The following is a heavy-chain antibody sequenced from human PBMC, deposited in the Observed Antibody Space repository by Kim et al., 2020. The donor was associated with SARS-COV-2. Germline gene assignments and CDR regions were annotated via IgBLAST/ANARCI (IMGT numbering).Heavy chain of an antibody. CDR3: AKAVLRGVNYYYYGMDV. V-gene: IGHV3-30*18. D-gene: IGHD3-10*01. J-gene: IGHJ6*02. CDR1: GFTFSTYG. Sequence: GGSLRLSCEVSGFTFSTYGMYWVRQAPGKGLEWVAVISYDGSKNYYADSVKGRFTISRDNSKNTLFLQMNSLRAEDTAVYYCAKAVLRGVNYYYYGMDVWGHGTTGTVSS. CDR2: ISYDGSKN.